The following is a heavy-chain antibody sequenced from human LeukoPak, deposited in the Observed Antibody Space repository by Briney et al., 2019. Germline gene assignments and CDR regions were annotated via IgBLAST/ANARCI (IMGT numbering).Heavy chain of an antibody. J-gene: IGHJ5*02. CDR3: ARQGYYYDSSGYYWFDP. CDR2: IYYSGST. V-gene: IGHV4-61*01. CDR1: GGSVNSGSYY. Sequence: SETLSLTCTVSGGSVNSGSYYWNWIRQPPGKGLEWIGYIYYSGSTNYNPSLKSRVTISVDTSKNQFSLKLSSVTAADTAVYYCARQGYYYDSSGYYWFDPWGQGTLVTVSS. D-gene: IGHD3-22*01.